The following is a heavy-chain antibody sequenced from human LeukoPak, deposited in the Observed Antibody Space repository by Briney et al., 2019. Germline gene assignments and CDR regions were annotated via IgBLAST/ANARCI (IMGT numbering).Heavy chain of an antibody. D-gene: IGHD3-10*01. CDR3: ARSSSVDYYGSGSFDY. J-gene: IGHJ4*02. CDR2: IGTAGDT. Sequence: GGSLRLSCAASGFTFSSYDMHWLRQATGKGLEWVSAIGTAGDTYYPGSVKGRFTISRENAKNSLYLQMNSLRAGDTAVYYCARSSSVDYYGSGSFDYWGQGTLVTVSS. CDR1: GFTFSSYD. V-gene: IGHV3-13*01.